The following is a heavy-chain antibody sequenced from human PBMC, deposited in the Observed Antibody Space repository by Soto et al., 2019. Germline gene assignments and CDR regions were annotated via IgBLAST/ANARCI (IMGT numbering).Heavy chain of an antibody. Sequence: GGSLRLSCAASGFTFSASAMHWVRQSSGKGLVWIGRIRSKANSYATEYAASVKGRFTISRDNAKNSLLLQMNSLRVEDTARYFCATGEGQRENQYRHLEYWGQGTLVTVSS. CDR1: GFTFSASA. CDR3: ATGEGQRENQYRHLEY. D-gene: IGHD2-21*01. J-gene: IGHJ4*02. CDR2: IRSKANSYAT. V-gene: IGHV3-73*01.